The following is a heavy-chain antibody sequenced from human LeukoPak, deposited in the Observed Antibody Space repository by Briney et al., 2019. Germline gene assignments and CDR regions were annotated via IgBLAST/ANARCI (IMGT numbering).Heavy chain of an antibody. CDR2: IGTSGDT. D-gene: IGHD6-19*01. CDR3: SRVGSSGWPNYFDS. Sequence: PGGSLRLSCAASGFTFSSYDMHWVRQATGKGLEWGSVIGTSGDTYYAGSVKGRFTISRENAKNSLYLQMNSLTAGDTAVYFCSRVGSSGWPNYFDSWGQGTLVTVSS. V-gene: IGHV3-13*04. CDR1: GFTFSSYD. J-gene: IGHJ4*02.